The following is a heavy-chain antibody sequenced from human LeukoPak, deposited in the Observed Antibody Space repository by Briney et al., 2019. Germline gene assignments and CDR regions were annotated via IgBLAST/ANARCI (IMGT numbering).Heavy chain of an antibody. CDR3: ARSYYDSSGHSDY. V-gene: IGHV3-7*05. J-gene: IGHJ4*02. CDR2: IKEDGSEK. D-gene: IGHD3-22*01. Sequence: GGSLRLSCAASGFTFSSYWMSWVRQAPGKGLECVANIKEDGSEKYYVDSVKGRFTISRDNAKNSLYLQMISLSAEDTAVYYCARSYYDSSGHSDYWGQGTLVTVS. CDR1: GFTFSSYW.